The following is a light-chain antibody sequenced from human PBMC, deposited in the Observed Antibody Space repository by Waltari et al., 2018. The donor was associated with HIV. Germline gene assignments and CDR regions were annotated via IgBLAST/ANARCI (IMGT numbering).Light chain of an antibody. CDR3: EQNYDFPRT. Sequence: DIQMTQSPRSLSASVGEIVTFTCRSSQKVSTYVNWYQQTLGRPPRLLIFSASSLQSGVSSRFSGRGSGTDFTLTIKNLQPEDFATYYCEQNYDFPRTFGQGT. CDR2: SAS. CDR1: QKVSTY. J-gene: IGKJ5*01. V-gene: IGKV1-39*01.